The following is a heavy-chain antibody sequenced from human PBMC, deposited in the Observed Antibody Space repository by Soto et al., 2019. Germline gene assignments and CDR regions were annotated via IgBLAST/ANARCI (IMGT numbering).Heavy chain of an antibody. CDR1: GGSISSGGYY. CDR2: IYYSGST. CDR3: ARDHGYCSSTSCYNPLDWFDP. V-gene: IGHV4-31*03. J-gene: IGHJ5*02. D-gene: IGHD2-2*02. Sequence: SETLSLTCTVSGGSISSGGYYWSWIRQHPGKGLEWIGYIYYSGSTYYNPSLKSRVTISVDTSKNQFSLKLSSVTAADTAVYYCARDHGYCSSTSCYNPLDWFDPWGQGTLVIVSS.